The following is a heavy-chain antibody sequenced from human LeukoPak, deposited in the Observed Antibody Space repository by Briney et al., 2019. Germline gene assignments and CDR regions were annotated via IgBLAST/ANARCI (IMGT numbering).Heavy chain of an antibody. Sequence: GESLKISCQGSGYSFTSYWIGWVRQMPGKGLEWMGFIYPGDSDTKYSPSFQGQVTMSADRSISIAYLQWSSLEASDTAMYYCARRQYSGYDFDFWGQGTLVTVSS. J-gene: IGHJ4*02. D-gene: IGHD5-12*01. CDR3: ARRQYSGYDFDF. CDR2: IYPGDSDT. CDR1: GYSFTSYW. V-gene: IGHV5-51*01.